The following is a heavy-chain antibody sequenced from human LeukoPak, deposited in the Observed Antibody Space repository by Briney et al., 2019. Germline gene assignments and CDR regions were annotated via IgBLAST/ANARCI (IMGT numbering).Heavy chain of an antibody. D-gene: IGHD2-2*01. CDR2: IYYSGST. CDR1: GGSISRFY. Sequence: SETLSLTCTVFGGSISRFYCSWIRPPPGKGLEWIGYIYYSGSTHYNPSLKSRVTISVDTSKNQFSLKPSSVTAADTAVYYCASGPAAFDAFDIWGQGTMVTVSS. V-gene: IGHV4-59*01. CDR3: ASGPAAFDAFDI. J-gene: IGHJ3*02.